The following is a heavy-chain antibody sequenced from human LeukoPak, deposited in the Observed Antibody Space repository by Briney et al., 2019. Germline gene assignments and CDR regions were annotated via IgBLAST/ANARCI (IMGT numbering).Heavy chain of an antibody. J-gene: IGHJ4*02. D-gene: IGHD2-15*01. CDR1: GFTFSSHN. CDR2: ISISSSTI. V-gene: IGHV3-48*01. CDR3: AREGYCSGSTCPDY. Sequence: GGSLRLSCAVSGFTFSSHNMNWVRQAPGKGLEWVSYISISSSTISYADSVKGRFTISRDNAKNSLYLQMNSLRAEDTAVYYCAREGYCSGSTCPDYWGQGTLVTVSS.